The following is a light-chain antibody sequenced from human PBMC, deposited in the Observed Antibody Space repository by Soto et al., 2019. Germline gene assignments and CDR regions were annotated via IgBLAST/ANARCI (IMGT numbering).Light chain of an antibody. Sequence: QSVLTQPASVSGSPGQSITISCTGTNSDVGGYNYVSWYQQHPGKAPKLMIYEVSNRPSGVSNRFSGSKSGNTASLTISGLQAEDEADYYCNSQRSSGTRVFGTGTKVTVL. CDR1: NSDVGGYNY. CDR3: NSQRSSGTRV. J-gene: IGLJ1*01. CDR2: EVS. V-gene: IGLV2-14*01.